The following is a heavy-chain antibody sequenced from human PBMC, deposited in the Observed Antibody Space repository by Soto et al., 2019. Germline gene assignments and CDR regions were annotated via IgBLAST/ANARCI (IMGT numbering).Heavy chain of an antibody. J-gene: IGHJ4*02. D-gene: IGHD3-22*01. CDR1: GFTFSGSA. CDR2: IRSKANNYAT. Sequence: EMQLVESGGGLVQPGGSLKLSCAASGFTFSGSALHWVRQASGKGLEWVGRIRSKANNYATAYAASVTGRFTISRDDSRTTAYLQMNSLKTDDTAVYYCTSHSPDHMIRNWGQGTLVTVSS. CDR3: TSHSPDHMIRN. V-gene: IGHV3-73*02.